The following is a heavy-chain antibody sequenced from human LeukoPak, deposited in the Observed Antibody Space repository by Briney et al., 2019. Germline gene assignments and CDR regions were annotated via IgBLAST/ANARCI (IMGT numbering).Heavy chain of an antibody. CDR2: IYTSGST. CDR1: GGSISSGSYY. V-gene: IGHV4-61*02. D-gene: IGHD6-19*01. J-gene: IGHJ4*02. CDR3: ARGSYSSGWSPGYYFDY. Sequence: PSQTLSLTCTVSGGSISSGSYYWSWIRQPAGKGLEWIGRIYTSGSTNYNPSLKSRVTMSVDTSKNQFSLKLSSVTAADTAVYYCARGSYSSGWSPGYYFDYWGQGTLVTVSS.